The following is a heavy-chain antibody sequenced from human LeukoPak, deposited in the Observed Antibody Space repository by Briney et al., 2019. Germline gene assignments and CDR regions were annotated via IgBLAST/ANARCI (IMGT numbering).Heavy chain of an antibody. Sequence: GRSLRLSCAASGFTFSSYGMHWVRQAPGKGLEWVAVISYDGSNKYYADSVKGRFTISRDNSKNTLYLQMNSLRAEDTAVYYCAKAHYYDSSGSVLTLDYWGQGTLVTVSS. CDR2: ISYDGSNK. D-gene: IGHD3-22*01. CDR3: AKAHYYDSSGSVLTLDY. CDR1: GFTFSSYG. J-gene: IGHJ4*02. V-gene: IGHV3-30*18.